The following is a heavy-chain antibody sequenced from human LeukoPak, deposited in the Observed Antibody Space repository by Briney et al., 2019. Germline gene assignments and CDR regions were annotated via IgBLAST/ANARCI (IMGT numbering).Heavy chain of an antibody. CDR1: GGSISSYY. CDR2: IYYSGST. J-gene: IGHJ6*03. CDR3: ARSTGYQLLEGYFYYMDV. D-gene: IGHD2-2*01. V-gene: IGHV4-59*01. Sequence: SETLSLTCIVSGGSISSYYWSWIRQPPGKRLERIRYIYYSGSTNYNPSPKSRVTISVDTSKNQFSLKLSSVTAADTAVYYCARSTGYQLLEGYFYYMDVWGKGTTVTVSS.